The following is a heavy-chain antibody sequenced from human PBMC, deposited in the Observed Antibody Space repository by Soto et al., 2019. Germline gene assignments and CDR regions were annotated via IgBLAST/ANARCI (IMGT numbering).Heavy chain of an antibody. CDR2: ISRSGGTI. Sequence: VQLVASGGGLVKPGGSLRLSCAASGFTFSDYYMSWFRQAPGKGLEWVSYISRSGGTIYYADSVKGRFTIYRDNAKNSLYLQMSSLRAEDTAVYYCARHGTYGDYVGSWGQGTLVAVSS. D-gene: IGHD4-17*01. V-gene: IGHV3-11*01. CDR1: GFTFSDYY. J-gene: IGHJ4*02. CDR3: ARHGTYGDYVGS.